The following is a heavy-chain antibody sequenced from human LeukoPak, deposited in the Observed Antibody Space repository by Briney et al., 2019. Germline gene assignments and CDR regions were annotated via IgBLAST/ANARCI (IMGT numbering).Heavy chain of an antibody. CDR1: GCTFTSYD. Sequence: ASVKVSCKASGCTFTSYDINWVRQAPGQGLEWMGWMNPNSGNTGYAQKFQGRVTITRNTSISTAYMELSSLRSEDTAVYYCATAPDYDSSGLRYWGQGTLVTVSS. J-gene: IGHJ4*02. V-gene: IGHV1-8*03. D-gene: IGHD3-22*01. CDR3: ATAPDYDSSGLRY. CDR2: MNPNSGNT.